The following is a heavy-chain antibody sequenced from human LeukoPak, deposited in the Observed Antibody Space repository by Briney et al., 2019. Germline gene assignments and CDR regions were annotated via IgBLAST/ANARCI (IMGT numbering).Heavy chain of an antibody. D-gene: IGHD3-3*01. Sequence: GGSLRLSCRASGFTFSNYAMNWVRQTPGKGLEWVSSLTGNSNNPNYADSVKGRFPISRDNSKNPLYLQMNSLRAEDPALYSCAKCAKTPEGGSGWCNWFDTWGQGTLVIVSS. CDR3: AKCAKTPEGGSGWCNWFDT. V-gene: IGHV3-23*01. CDR1: GFTFSNYA. J-gene: IGHJ5*02. CDR2: LTGNSNNP.